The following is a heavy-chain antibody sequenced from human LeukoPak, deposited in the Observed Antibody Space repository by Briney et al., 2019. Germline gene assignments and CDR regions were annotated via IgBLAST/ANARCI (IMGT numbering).Heavy chain of an antibody. D-gene: IGHD4-23*01. CDR2: IIPILGTA. CDR1: GGTFSSYA. V-gene: IGHV1-69*06. J-gene: IGHJ4*02. Sequence: ASVKVSCKASGGTFSSYAISWVRQAPGQGLEWMGGIIPILGTANYAQKFQGRVTITADKSTSTAYMELSSLRSEDTAVYYCARERTVAPPDYWGQGTLVTVSS. CDR3: ARERTVAPPDY.